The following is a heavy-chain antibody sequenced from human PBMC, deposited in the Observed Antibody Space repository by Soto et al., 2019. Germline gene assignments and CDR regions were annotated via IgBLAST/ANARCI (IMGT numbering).Heavy chain of an antibody. CDR1: GFTFSSYS. D-gene: IGHD2-8*01. CDR3: ASQLLFRMVYANYYALDV. J-gene: IGHJ3*01. Sequence: GGSLRLSCAASGFTFSSYSMNWVRQAPGKGLEWVPYISSSSSTMYYAGSVKGRFTISRDNAKNSLYLPMNSLRDADTSVYYCASQLLFRMVYANYYALDVWGRGTTVTVSS. V-gene: IGHV3-48*02. CDR2: ISSSSSTM.